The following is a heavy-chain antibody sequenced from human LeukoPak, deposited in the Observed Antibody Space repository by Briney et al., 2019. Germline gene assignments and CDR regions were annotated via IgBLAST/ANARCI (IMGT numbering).Heavy chain of an antibody. J-gene: IGHJ4*02. D-gene: IGHD7-27*01. Sequence: GGSLRLSCAASGFTVNNNYMTWVRQAPGKGLEWVSVIYSGGSTYYADSVKGRFTISRDNSKNTLYLQMNSLRAEDTAVYYCARDGSEGSLGFCDYWGQGTLVTVSS. V-gene: IGHV3-53*01. CDR3: ARDGSEGSLGFCDY. CDR1: GFTVNNNY. CDR2: IYSGGST.